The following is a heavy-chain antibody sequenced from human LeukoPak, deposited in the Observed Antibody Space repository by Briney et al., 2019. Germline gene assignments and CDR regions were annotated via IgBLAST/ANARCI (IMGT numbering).Heavy chain of an antibody. CDR2: IYYSGST. D-gene: IGHD5-18*01. J-gene: IGHJ4*02. Sequence: PSETLSLTCTVSGGSIRSGGYYWSWIRQHPGKGLEWIGYIYYSGSTYYNPSLKSRVTISVDTSKNQFSLNLSSVTAADTAVYYCARVGTAVVTGYYFDYWGQGTLVTVSS. CDR1: GGSIRSGGYY. CDR3: ARVGTAVVTGYYFDY. V-gene: IGHV4-31*03.